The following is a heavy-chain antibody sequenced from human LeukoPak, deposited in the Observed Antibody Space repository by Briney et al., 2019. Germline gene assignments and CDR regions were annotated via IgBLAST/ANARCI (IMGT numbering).Heavy chain of an antibody. J-gene: IGHJ4*02. CDR1: GFTVSSNY. Sequence: GGSLRLSCVASGFTVSSNYMNWVRQAPGKGLEWVSIIYSGGNTHYADSVKGRFTISRDNSQNTLYLQMNSLRPEDTAVYYCARLLYYYDSSIYQRYFDYWGQGTLVTVSS. CDR2: IYSGGNT. V-gene: IGHV3-53*01. CDR3: ARLLYYYDSSIYQRYFDY. D-gene: IGHD3-22*01.